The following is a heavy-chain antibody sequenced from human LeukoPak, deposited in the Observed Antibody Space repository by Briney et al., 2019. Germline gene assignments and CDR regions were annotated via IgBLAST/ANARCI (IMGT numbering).Heavy chain of an antibody. V-gene: IGHV3-11*01. CDR2: ISSSGSTI. CDR1: GFTFSEYY. CDR3: ASDRYGDFTFDY. D-gene: IGHD4-17*01. Sequence: GGPLTLSRAASGFTFSEYYMSWLRHAPGKGLEWVSYISSSGSTIYYADSVKGRFTISRDNAKNSLYLQMNSLRAEDTAVYYCASDRYGDFTFDYWGQGALVTVSS. J-gene: IGHJ4*02.